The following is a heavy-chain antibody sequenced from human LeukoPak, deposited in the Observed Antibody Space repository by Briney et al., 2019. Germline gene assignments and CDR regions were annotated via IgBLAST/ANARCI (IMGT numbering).Heavy chain of an antibody. Sequence: GRSLRLSCAASGFTFSSYGMHWVRQAPGKGLEWVAVISYDGSNKYYADSVKGRFTISRDNSKNTLYLQMNSLRAEDTAVYYCARDWDYYGSGDYGMDVWGQGTTVTVSS. CDR2: ISYDGSNK. CDR1: GFTFSSYG. D-gene: IGHD3-10*01. V-gene: IGHV3-30*03. CDR3: ARDWDYYGSGDYGMDV. J-gene: IGHJ6*02.